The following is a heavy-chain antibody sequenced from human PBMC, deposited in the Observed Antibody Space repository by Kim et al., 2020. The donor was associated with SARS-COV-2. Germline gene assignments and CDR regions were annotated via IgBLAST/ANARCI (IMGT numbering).Heavy chain of an antibody. V-gene: IGHV3-9*01. CDR1: GFTFGDYA. D-gene: IGHD3-10*01. CDR3: ARGDYRGSGGHADY. CDR2: ISWNSGYI. Sequence: GGSLRLSCAASGFTFGDYAMHWVRQVPGKGLEWVSGISWNSGYIGYADSVKGRFSISRDNAKNSLYLQMNSLRTEDTALYYCARGDYRGSGGHADYWGQGTLVTVSS. J-gene: IGHJ4*02.